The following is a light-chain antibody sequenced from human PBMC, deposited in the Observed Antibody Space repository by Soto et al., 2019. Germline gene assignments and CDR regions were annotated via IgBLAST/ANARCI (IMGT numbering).Light chain of an antibody. J-gene: IGKJ2*01. CDR3: QQSYSIGST. CDR2: AAS. V-gene: IGKV1-39*01. CDR1: QSISSY. Sequence: DIQMTQSPSSLSASVGDRVTITCRASQSISSYLNWYQQKPGKAPKLLIYAASSLQSGVPSRFSGSGSGTDFTLTISSLQPEDFATYYCQQSYSIGSTFGQGTKLEIK.